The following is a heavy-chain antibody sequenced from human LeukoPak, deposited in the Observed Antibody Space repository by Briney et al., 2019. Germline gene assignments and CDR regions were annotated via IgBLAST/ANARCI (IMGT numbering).Heavy chain of an antibody. D-gene: IGHD3-9*01. V-gene: IGHV1-18*01. CDR3: ARDLKEYYYYMDV. J-gene: IGHJ6*03. CDR1: GYTFTSYG. Sequence: EASVRVSCKASGYTFTSYGISWVRQAPGQGLEWMGWIGAYNGNTNYAQKLQGRVTMTTDTSTSTAYMELRSLRSDDTAVYYCARDLKEYYYYMDVWGKGTTVTVSS. CDR2: IGAYNGNT.